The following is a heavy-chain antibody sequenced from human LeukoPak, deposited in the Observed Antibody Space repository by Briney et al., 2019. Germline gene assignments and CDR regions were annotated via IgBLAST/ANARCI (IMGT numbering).Heavy chain of an antibody. CDR2: IYTSGST. CDR3: AGGSTSCYGDSWFDP. V-gene: IGHV4-4*07. Sequence: SETLSLTCTVSGGSISSYYWSWIRQPAGKGLEWIGRIYTSGSTNYNPSLKSRVTMSVDTSKNQFSLKLSSVTAADTAVYYCAGGSTSCYGDSWFDPWGQGTLVTVSS. CDR1: GGSISSYY. J-gene: IGHJ5*02. D-gene: IGHD2-2*01.